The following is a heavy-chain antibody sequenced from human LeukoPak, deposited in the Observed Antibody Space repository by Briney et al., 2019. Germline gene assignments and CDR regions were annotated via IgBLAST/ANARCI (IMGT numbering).Heavy chain of an antibody. Sequence: GGSLRLSCAASGFTFSTYWMHWVRQAPGKGPVWVSRISGDGSSTAYGDSVKGRLTISRDNAKNTLYLQMNGLRVEDTAVYYCARALGDIRGQGTLVTVSS. CDR1: GFTFSTYW. CDR3: ARALGDI. J-gene: IGHJ4*02. V-gene: IGHV3-74*01. CDR2: ISGDGSST.